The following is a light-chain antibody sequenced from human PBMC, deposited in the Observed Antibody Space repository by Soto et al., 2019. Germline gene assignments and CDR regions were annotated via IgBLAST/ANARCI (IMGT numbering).Light chain of an antibody. Sequence: EIVLTQSPGTLSLSPGERATLSCRASQSVSSSYLAWYQQKPGQAPRLLIYGASSRATGIPDRFSGSGSGTDFTLTISRLEPEDFAVYYGQQYGSSLFTLGPGTKVDIK. CDR1: QSVSSSY. CDR2: GAS. CDR3: QQYGSSLFT. V-gene: IGKV3-20*01. J-gene: IGKJ3*01.